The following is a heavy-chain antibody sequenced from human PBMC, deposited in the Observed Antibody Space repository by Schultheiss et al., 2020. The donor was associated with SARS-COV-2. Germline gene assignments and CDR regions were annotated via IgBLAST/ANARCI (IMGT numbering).Heavy chain of an antibody. D-gene: IGHD1-1*01. CDR1: GGSFSGYY. CDR3: ARGRFLPKTDSRYFDL. V-gene: IGHV4-34*01. Sequence: SETLSLTCAVYGGSFSGYYWSWIRQPPGKGLEWIGEINHSGSTNYNPSLKSRVTMSVDTSKNQFSLKLSSVTAADTAVYYCARGRFLPKTDSRYFDLWGRGTLVTVSS. J-gene: IGHJ2*01. CDR2: INHSGST.